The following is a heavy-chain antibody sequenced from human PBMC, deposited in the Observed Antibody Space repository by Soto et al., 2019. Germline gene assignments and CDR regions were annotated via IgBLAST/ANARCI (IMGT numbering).Heavy chain of an antibody. V-gene: IGHV6-1*01. CDR1: GDSVSSNSAA. Sequence: PSQTLSLTCAISGDSVSSNSAAWNWIRQSPSRGLEWLGRTYYRSKWYNDYAVSVKSRITINPDTSKNQFSLQLNSVTPEDTAVYYCARDYYGSGSPWDYYYMDVWGKRTTVTVSS. D-gene: IGHD3-10*01. J-gene: IGHJ6*03. CDR2: TYYRSKWYN. CDR3: ARDYYGSGSPWDYYYMDV.